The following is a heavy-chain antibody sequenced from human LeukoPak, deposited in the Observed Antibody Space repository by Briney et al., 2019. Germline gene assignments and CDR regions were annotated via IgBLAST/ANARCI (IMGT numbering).Heavy chain of an antibody. V-gene: IGHV3-21*06. D-gene: IGHD1-26*01. CDR1: GFTVSSYG. Sequence: GGSLRLSCAASGFTVSSYGMNWVRQPPGKGLEWVSSITSISSSINYADSVKGRFTISRDNAKNSIYVQMKSLRAEDTAVYYCARGGSYLSAFDIWGQGTMVTVSS. CDR3: ARGGSYLSAFDI. J-gene: IGHJ3*02. CDR2: ITSISSSI.